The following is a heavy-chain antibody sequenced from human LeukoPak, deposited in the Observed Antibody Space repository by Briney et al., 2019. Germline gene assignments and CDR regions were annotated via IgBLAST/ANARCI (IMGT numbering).Heavy chain of an antibody. D-gene: IGHD3-22*01. CDR1: GGSISSYY. CDR2: IYYSGST. Sequence: MPSETLSLTCTVSGGSISSYYWSWIRQPPGKGLEWIGYIYYSGSTNYNPSLKCRVTISVDTSKNQFSLKLSSVTAADTAVYYCARGGDSSGYYYPVFDYWGQGTLVTVSS. J-gene: IGHJ4*02. V-gene: IGHV4-59*01. CDR3: ARGGDSSGYYYPVFDY.